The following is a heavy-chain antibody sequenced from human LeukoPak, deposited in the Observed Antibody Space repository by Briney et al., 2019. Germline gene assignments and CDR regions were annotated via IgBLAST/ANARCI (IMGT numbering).Heavy chain of an antibody. V-gene: IGHV1-8*01. Sequence: ASVTVSCKASDYSFSNYAISWVRQAPGQGLEWMGWMNPNSGNPGYAQKFQGRVTITRNTSISTAYMELSSLRSEDTAVYYCARSGYDSSGYYRGYYYMDVWGKGTTVTVSS. D-gene: IGHD3-22*01. CDR2: MNPNSGNP. CDR3: ARSGYDSSGYYRGYYYMDV. CDR1: DYSFSNYA. J-gene: IGHJ6*03.